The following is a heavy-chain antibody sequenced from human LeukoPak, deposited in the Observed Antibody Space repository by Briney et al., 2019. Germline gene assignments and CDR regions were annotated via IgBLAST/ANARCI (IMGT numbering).Heavy chain of an antibody. D-gene: IGHD3-16*02. Sequence: GESLQISSTASGFSFTRTWIGSVRPMPGKRLEWMGIIYPGDSDTRYSPSFQGQVTMSADKSISTAYLQWSSLKPSDTAMYYCARRDASFNFDYWGQGTLVTVSS. J-gene: IGHJ4*02. CDR1: GFSFTRTW. CDR2: IYPGDSDT. CDR3: ARRDASFNFDY. V-gene: IGHV5-51*01.